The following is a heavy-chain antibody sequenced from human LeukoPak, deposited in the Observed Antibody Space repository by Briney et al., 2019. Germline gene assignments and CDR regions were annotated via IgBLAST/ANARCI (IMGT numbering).Heavy chain of an antibody. CDR2: ISPYNGNT. D-gene: IGHD5-12*01. CDR3: ARNGWRDIVATIAYYMDV. Sequence: GASVKVSCKTSGFIFTSYGITWVRQAPGQGLEWMGWISPYNGNTNYAQKFQGRVTMTTDTSTSTAYMELRSLRSDDTAVYYCARNGWRDIVATIAYYMDVWGKGTTVTVSS. CDR1: GFIFTSYG. J-gene: IGHJ6*03. V-gene: IGHV1-18*01.